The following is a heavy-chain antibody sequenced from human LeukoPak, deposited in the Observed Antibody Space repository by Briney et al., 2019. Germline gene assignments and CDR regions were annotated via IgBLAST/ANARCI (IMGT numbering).Heavy chain of an antibody. CDR3: ARDRSYYDSSGYSYPFDY. V-gene: IGHV4-59*01. D-gene: IGHD3-22*01. CDR2: IYYSGST. J-gene: IGHJ4*02. CDR1: GGSISSYY. Sequence: SETLSPTCTVSGGSISSYYWSWIRQPPGKGLEWIGYIYYSGSTNYNPSLKSRVTISVDTSKNQFSLKLSSVTAADTAVYYCARDRSYYDSSGYSYPFDYWGQGTLVTVSS.